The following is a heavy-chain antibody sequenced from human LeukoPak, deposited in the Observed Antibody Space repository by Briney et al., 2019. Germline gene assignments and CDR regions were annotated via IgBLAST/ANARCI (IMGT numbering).Heavy chain of an antibody. CDR1: GGSISSYY. Sequence: SETPSLTCTVSGGSISSYYWSWIRQPPGKGLEWIGYIYYSGSTNYNPSLKSRVTISVDTSKNQFSLKLSSVTAADTAVYYCAGGTGGRGSFDYWGQGTLVTVSS. CDR2: IYYSGST. V-gene: IGHV4-59*01. D-gene: IGHD5-12*01. J-gene: IGHJ4*02. CDR3: AGGTGGRGSFDY.